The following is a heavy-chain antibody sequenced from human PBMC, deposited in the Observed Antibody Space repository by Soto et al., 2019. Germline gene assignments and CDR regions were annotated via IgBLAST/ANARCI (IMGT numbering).Heavy chain of an antibody. V-gene: IGHV3-7*04. CDR1: GFSFSSNW. D-gene: IGHD2-2*01. CDR2: IRQDGSEK. J-gene: IGHJ4*02. Sequence: EGSLRLSCVGSGFSFSSNWMTWVRQAPGKGLEWVGNIRQDGSEKNYVDSVKGRFTISRDNAKNSLYLQMNSLRAEDTAVYYCPRPTVVARRASYFDYWRPGKLVSVS. CDR3: PRPTVVARRASYFDY.